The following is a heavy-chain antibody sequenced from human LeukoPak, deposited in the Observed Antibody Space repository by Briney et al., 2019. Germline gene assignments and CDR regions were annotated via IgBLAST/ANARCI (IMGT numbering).Heavy chain of an antibody. CDR1: GGSISSGGYY. D-gene: IGHD3-10*01. V-gene: IGHV4-31*03. CDR2: IYYSGST. CDR3: ARDDDYYGSGSYYYGMDV. J-gene: IGHJ6*04. Sequence: PSQTRSLTCTVSGGSISSGGYYWSWLRQHPGKGLEWFGYIYYSGSTYYNPSLKTRVTISVDTSKIQFSLKLSSVTAADTAVYYCARDDDYYGSGSYYYGMDVWGKGTTVTVSS.